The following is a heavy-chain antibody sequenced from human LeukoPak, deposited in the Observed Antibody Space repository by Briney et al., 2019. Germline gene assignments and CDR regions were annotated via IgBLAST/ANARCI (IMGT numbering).Heavy chain of an antibody. CDR3: AGSMTTGTEPVDP. V-gene: IGHV1-69*04. Sequence: ASVKVSRKASGGTFSSYAISWVRQAPGQGLEWMGRIIPILGIANYAQKFQGRVTITADKSTSTAYMELSSLRSEDTAVYYCAGSMTTGTEPVDPWGQGTLVTVSS. J-gene: IGHJ5*02. CDR2: IIPILGIA. CDR1: GGTFSSYA. D-gene: IGHD4-17*01.